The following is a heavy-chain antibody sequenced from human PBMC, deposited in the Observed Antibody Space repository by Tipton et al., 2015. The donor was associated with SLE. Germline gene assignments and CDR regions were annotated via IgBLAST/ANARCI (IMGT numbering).Heavy chain of an antibody. CDR3: ARLSRWYGDYFDS. CDR2: INHSGST. Sequence: TLSLTCAVYGGSFSGYYWSWIRQPPGKGLEWIGEINHSGSTNHNPPLKSRVTISVDTSKNQFSLKLSSVTAADTAVYYCARLSRWYGDYFDSWGQGTLVTVSS. D-gene: IGHD6-19*01. V-gene: IGHV4-34*01. CDR1: GGSFSGYY. J-gene: IGHJ4*02.